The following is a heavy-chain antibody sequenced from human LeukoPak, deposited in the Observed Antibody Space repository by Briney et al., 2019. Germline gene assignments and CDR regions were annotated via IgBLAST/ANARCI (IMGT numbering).Heavy chain of an antibody. CDR2: INPSGGST. V-gene: IGHV1-46*01. D-gene: IGHD6-19*01. CDR3: AGYSSGWGAFDY. CDR1: GYTFTSYY. Sequence: ASVKVSCKASGYTFTSYYMHWVRQAPGQGLEWMGIINPSGGSTNYAQKFQGRVTITADESTSTAYMELSSLRSEDTAVYYCAGYSSGWGAFDYWGQGTLVTVSS. J-gene: IGHJ4*02.